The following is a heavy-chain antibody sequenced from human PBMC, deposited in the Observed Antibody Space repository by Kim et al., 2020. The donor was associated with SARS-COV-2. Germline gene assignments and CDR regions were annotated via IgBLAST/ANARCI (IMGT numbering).Heavy chain of an antibody. J-gene: IGHJ6*01. CDR3: AGGRYGSGSEFNV. V-gene: IGHV3-23*01. CDR2: LSGGGGDRT. CDR1: GFSFRNFD. Sequence: GGSLRLSCAPSGFSFRNFDMTWYRQAPGKGLQWVSGLSGGGGDRTYAADSVKGRITISRDNSQTTLLLQMNSLREEDTAVYYCAGGRYGSGSEFNV. D-gene: IGHD3-10*01.